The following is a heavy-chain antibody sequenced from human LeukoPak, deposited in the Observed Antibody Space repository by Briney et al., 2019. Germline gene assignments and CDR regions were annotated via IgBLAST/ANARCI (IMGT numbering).Heavy chain of an antibody. V-gene: IGHV3-21*01. CDR3: ARDGSMDYGDYAEPFDY. D-gene: IGHD4-17*01. CDR1: GFTFSSYS. J-gene: IGHJ4*02. Sequence: GGSLRLSCAASGFTFSSYSMNWVRQAPGKGLEWVSSISSSSSYIYYADSVKGRFTISRDNAKNSLYLQMNSLRAEDTAVYYCARDGSMDYGDYAEPFDYWGQGTLATVSS. CDR2: ISSSSSYI.